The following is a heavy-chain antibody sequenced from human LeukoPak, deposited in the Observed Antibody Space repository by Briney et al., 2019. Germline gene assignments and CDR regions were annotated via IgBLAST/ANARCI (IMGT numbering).Heavy chain of an antibody. D-gene: IGHD1-26*01. CDR2: IRGSGGST. V-gene: IGHV3-23*01. CDR3: AKEFPRRVGATKGAFDI. J-gene: IGHJ3*02. Sequence: GRSLRLSCPAYGSTFSSPVISSVSLAPGKGMECVSAIRGSGGSTYYADSVKGRFTISRDNSKNTLYLQMNSLRAEDTAVYYCAKEFPRRVGATKGAFDIWGQGTMVTVSS. CDR1: GSTFSSPV.